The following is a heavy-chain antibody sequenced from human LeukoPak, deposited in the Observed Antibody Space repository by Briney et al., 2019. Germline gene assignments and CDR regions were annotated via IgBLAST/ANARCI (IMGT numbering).Heavy chain of an antibody. CDR2: ISGSGGST. D-gene: IGHD3-10*01. CDR3: ARGEYGSGSYHIDY. Sequence: GGSLRLSCAASGFTFSSYGMSWVRQAPGKGLEWVSAISGSGGSTYYADSVKGRFTISRDNSKNSLYLQMNSLRAEDTAVYYCARGEYGSGSYHIDYWGQGTLVTVSS. J-gene: IGHJ4*02. V-gene: IGHV3-23*01. CDR1: GFTFSSYG.